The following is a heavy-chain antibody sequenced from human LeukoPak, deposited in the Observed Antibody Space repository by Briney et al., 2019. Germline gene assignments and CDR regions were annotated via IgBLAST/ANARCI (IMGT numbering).Heavy chain of an antibody. CDR2: IYYSGST. Sequence: PSETLSLTCAVYGGSFSDYYWIWIRQPPGKGLEWIGYIYYSGSTNYNPSLKSRVTISVDTSKNQFSLKLSSVTAADTAVYYCARIYDYGCMDVWGQGTTVTVSS. D-gene: IGHD4-17*01. CDR1: GGSFSDYY. J-gene: IGHJ6*02. V-gene: IGHV4-59*01. CDR3: ARIYDYGCMDV.